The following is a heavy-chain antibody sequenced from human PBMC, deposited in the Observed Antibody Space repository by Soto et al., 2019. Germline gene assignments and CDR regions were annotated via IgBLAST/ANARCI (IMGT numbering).Heavy chain of an antibody. V-gene: IGHV3-30-3*01. CDR3: ARDLHLLWFETKGRGYYYGMDV. CDR2: ISYDGSNK. J-gene: IGHJ6*02. CDR1: GFTFSSYA. D-gene: IGHD3-10*01. Sequence: GGSLRLSCAASGFTFSSYAMHWVRQAPGKGLEWVAVISYDGSNKYYADSVKGRFTISRDNSKNTLYLQMNSLRAEDTAVYYCARDLHLLWFETKGRGYYYGMDVWGQGTMVTVSS.